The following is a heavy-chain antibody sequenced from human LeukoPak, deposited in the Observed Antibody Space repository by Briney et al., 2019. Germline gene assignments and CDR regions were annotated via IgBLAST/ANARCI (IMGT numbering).Heavy chain of an antibody. V-gene: IGHV3-30*18. CDR2: ISYDGTKK. CDR3: AKVQFEPYYYYGIDV. CDR1: GFTFSSFG. J-gene: IGHJ6*02. D-gene: IGHD5-24*01. Sequence: GGSLRLSCAASGFTFSSFGMHWVRQAPGRGLEWVTLISYDGTKKYYADSVKGRFTISRDNSQNTLYLQMNSLRAEDSAKYYCAKVQFEPYYYYGIDVWGQGTTVTVSS.